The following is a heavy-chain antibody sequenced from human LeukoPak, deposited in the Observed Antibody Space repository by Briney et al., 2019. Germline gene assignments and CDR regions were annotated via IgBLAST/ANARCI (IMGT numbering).Heavy chain of an antibody. V-gene: IGHV1-2*02. CDR2: INPNSGGT. Sequence: ASVKVSCKASGYTFTGYYMHWVRQAPGQGLEWMGWINPNSGGTNYAQKFQGGVTMTRDTSISTAYMELSRLRSDDTAVYYCAREVGELSLGGYWGQGTLVTVSS. CDR1: GYTFTGYY. CDR3: AREVGELSLGGY. J-gene: IGHJ4*02. D-gene: IGHD3-16*02.